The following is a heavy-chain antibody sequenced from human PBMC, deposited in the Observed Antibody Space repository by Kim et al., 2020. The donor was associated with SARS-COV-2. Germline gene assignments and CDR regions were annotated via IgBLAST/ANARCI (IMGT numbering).Heavy chain of an antibody. CDR1: GFTFDDYA. Sequence: GGSLRLSCAASGFTFDDYAMHWVRQAPGKGLEWVSLISWDGGSTYYADSVKGRFTISRDNSKNSLYLQMNSLRAEDTALYYCATDLAAAGKTYYYYGMD. J-gene: IGHJ6*01. CDR2: ISWDGGST. D-gene: IGHD6-13*01. V-gene: IGHV3-43D*03. CDR3: ATDLAAAGKTYYYYGMD.